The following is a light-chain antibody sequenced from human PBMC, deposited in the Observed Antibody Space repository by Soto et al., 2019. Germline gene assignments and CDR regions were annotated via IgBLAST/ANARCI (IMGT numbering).Light chain of an antibody. V-gene: IGLV2-14*02. Sequence: QSALAQPASVSGSPEQSITISCTGTSSDVGTYNLVSWYQQHPGKAPKLIIYEGTERPSGVSNRFSGSKFGNTASLTISGLLPEDEADYYCSSYTSSSTLYVFGTGTKLTVL. CDR2: EGT. CDR3: SSYTSSSTLYV. CDR1: SSDVGTYNL. J-gene: IGLJ1*01.